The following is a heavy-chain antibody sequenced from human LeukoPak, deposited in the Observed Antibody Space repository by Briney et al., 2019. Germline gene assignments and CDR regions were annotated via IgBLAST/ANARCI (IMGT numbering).Heavy chain of an antibody. Sequence: QTGGSLRLSCAASGFTFSNFWMSWVRQAPWKGLEWVANIKVDGSEKYYVDSVKGRFTISRDNAENSLYLQMNSLRAEDTAVYYCARKTGTTGEAFDYWGQGTQVTVSS. J-gene: IGHJ4*02. D-gene: IGHD1-1*01. CDR1: GFTFSNFW. CDR3: ARKTGTTGEAFDY. CDR2: IKVDGSEK. V-gene: IGHV3-7*03.